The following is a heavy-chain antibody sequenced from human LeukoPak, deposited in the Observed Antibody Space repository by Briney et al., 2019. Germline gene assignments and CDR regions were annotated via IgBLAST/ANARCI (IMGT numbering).Heavy chain of an antibody. J-gene: IGHJ4*02. CDR3: AKDRAYSYGYSDY. V-gene: IGHV3-23*01. Sequence: PGGSLRLSCAASGFTFSSYAMSWVRQAPGKGLEWVSAISGSGGSTYYADSVKGRFTVSRDNSKNTLYLQMNSLRAEDTAVYYCAKDRAYSYGYSDYWGQGTLVTVSS. CDR2: ISGSGGST. CDR1: GFTFSSYA. D-gene: IGHD5-18*01.